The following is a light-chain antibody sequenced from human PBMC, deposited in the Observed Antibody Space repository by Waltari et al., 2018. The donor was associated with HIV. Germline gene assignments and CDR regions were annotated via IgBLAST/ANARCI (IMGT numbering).Light chain of an antibody. CDR2: KAS. CDR3: QQYKTYGS. CDR1: QTIDNW. V-gene: IGKV1-5*03. Sequence: DIQMTQSPSTLSASIGDSVTITCRASQTIDNWLAWYQQKPGSAPKVIISKASILEGEVSSRFSGSGFGTEFTLTIRSLQPDDFATYYCQQYKTYGSFGQGT. J-gene: IGKJ2*01.